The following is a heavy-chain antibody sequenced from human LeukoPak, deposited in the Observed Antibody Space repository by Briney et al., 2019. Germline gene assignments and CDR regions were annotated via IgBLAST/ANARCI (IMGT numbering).Heavy chain of an antibody. Sequence: GGSLRLSCAASGFTFSSYSMNWVRQAPGKGLEWVSSISSSSSYIYYADSVKGRFTISRDNAKNSLYLQMNSLRAEDTAVYYCASRCSSTSCYINGTTYHDYWGQGTLVTVSS. CDR2: ISSSSSYI. J-gene: IGHJ4*02. V-gene: IGHV3-21*01. CDR1: GFTFSSYS. D-gene: IGHD2-2*02. CDR3: ASRCSSTSCYINGTTYHDY.